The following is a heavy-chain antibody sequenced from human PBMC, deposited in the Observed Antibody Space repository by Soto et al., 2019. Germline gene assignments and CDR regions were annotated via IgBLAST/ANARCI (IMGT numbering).Heavy chain of an antibody. J-gene: IGHJ4*02. CDR3: AHRVLRTVFGLVTTTAIYFDF. CDR1: GFSLTTSGVG. D-gene: IGHD3-3*01. Sequence: QITLNESGPTVVRPTETLTLTCRFSGFSLTTSGVGVGWIRQSPGKAPEWLALIYWDDDKRYSATLKSRLTITKNTSNNRVVLTVSDLDPTDTATYYCAHRVLRTVFGLVTTTAIYFDFWGQGTPVAVSS. CDR2: IYWDDDK. V-gene: IGHV2-5*02.